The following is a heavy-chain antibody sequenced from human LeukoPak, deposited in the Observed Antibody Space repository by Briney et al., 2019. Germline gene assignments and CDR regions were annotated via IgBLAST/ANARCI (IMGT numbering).Heavy chain of an antibody. J-gene: IGHJ4*02. V-gene: IGHV4-39*01. CDR2: IYYSGGT. CDR1: GGSISSSSYY. Sequence: PSETLSLTCTVSGGSISSSSYYWGWIRQPPGKGLEWFGSIYYSGGTYYNPSLKSRVTISVDTSKNQFSLKLSSVTAADTAVYYCARLLGWEQGNRVDYWGQGTLVTVSS. CDR3: ARLLGWEQGNRVDY. D-gene: IGHD1-26*01.